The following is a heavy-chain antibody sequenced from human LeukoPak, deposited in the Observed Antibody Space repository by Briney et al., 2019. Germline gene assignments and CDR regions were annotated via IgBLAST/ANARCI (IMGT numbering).Heavy chain of an antibody. D-gene: IGHD4-17*01. V-gene: IGHV3-30*03. CDR2: ISYDGSNK. CDR3: ATSNYGDSDY. Sequence: GGSLRLSCAASGFTFSSYGMHWVRQAPGKGLEWVAVISYDGSNKYYADSVKGRFTISRDNSKNTLYLQMNSLRAEDTAVYYCATSNYGDSDYWGQGILVTVSS. CDR1: GFTFSSYG. J-gene: IGHJ4*02.